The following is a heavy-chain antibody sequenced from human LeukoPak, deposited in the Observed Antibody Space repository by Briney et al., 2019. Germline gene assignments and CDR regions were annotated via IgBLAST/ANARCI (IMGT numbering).Heavy chain of an antibody. CDR1: GFTFSSYA. J-gene: IGHJ6*03. D-gene: IGHD5-24*01. V-gene: IGHV3-30-3*01. CDR3: ARDRDGYRYYYYYMDV. Sequence: GGSLRLSCAASGFTFSSYAMHWVRQAPGKGLEWVAVISYDGSNKYYADSVKGRFTISRDNSKNTLYLQMNSLRAEDTAAYYCARDRDGYRYYYYYMDVWGKGTTVTVSS. CDR2: ISYDGSNK.